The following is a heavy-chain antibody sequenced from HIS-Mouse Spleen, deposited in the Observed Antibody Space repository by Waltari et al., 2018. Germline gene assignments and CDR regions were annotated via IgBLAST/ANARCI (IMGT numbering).Heavy chain of an antibody. Sequence: QVQLQQWGAGLLKPSETLSLTCAVYGGSFSGYYWIWIRQPPGKGREGIGEINHSGSTNYNPSLKSRVTISVDTSKNQFSLKLSSVTAADTAVYYCARESGTLLRAKGDRYWYFDLWGRGTLVTVSS. D-gene: IGHD3-22*01. CDR2: INHSGST. V-gene: IGHV4-34*01. J-gene: IGHJ2*01. CDR3: ARESGTLLRAKGDRYWYFDL. CDR1: GGSFSGYY.